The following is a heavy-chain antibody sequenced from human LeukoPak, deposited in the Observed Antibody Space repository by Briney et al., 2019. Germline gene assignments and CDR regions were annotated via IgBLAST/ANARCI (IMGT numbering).Heavy chain of an antibody. CDR3: ARGVGGYYSYYFDY. V-gene: IGHV4-31*03. CDR1: GGSISSGGYY. J-gene: IGHJ4*02. CDR2: IYYSGST. Sequence: SETLSLTCTVSGGSISSGGYYWSWIRQHPGKGLERIGYIYYSGSTYYNPSLKSRVTISVDTSKNQFSLKLSSVTAADTAVYYCARGVGGYYSYYFDYWGQGTLVTVSS. D-gene: IGHD3-22*01.